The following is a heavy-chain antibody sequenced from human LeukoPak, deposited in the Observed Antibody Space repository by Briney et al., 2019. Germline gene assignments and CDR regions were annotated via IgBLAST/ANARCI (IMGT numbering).Heavy chain of an antibody. V-gene: IGHV3-23*01. CDR3: AKSGGMVRGVIRAFDI. CDR2: ISGSGGST. Sequence: GGSLRLSCAASGFTSSSYAMSWVRQAPGKGLEWVSAISGSGGSTHYADSVKGRFTISRDNSKNTLYLQMNSLRAEDTAVYYCAKSGGMVRGVIRAFDIWGQGTMVTVSS. D-gene: IGHD3-10*01. J-gene: IGHJ3*02. CDR1: GFTSSSYA.